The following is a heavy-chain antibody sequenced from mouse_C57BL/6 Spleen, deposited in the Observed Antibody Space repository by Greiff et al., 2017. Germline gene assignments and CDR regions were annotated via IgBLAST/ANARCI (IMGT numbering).Heavy chain of an antibody. CDR1: GFTFSSYG. CDR3: ARRGTTVVATPMDY. Sequence: EVKLMESGGDLVKPGGSLKLSCAASGFTFSSYGMSWFRQTQDTRLEWVATISSSGSYTYYPDSVKGRFTISRDNAKNTLYLQMSSLKSEDTAMYYCARRGTTVVATPMDYWGQGTSVTVSS. CDR2: ISSSGSYT. J-gene: IGHJ4*01. V-gene: IGHV5-6*02. D-gene: IGHD1-1*01.